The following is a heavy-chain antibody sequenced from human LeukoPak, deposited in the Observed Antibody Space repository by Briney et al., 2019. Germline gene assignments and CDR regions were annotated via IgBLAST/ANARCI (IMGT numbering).Heavy chain of an antibody. CDR1: GFTFSSYE. Sequence: GGSLRLSCAASGFTFSSYEMNWVRRAPGKGLEWVSYISSSGNTIYYADSVKGRFTISRDNAKNSLYLQMNSLRDEDTAVYYCARIRAVWGQGTLVTVSS. J-gene: IGHJ1*01. CDR2: ISSSGNTI. V-gene: IGHV3-48*03. CDR3: ARIRAV. D-gene: IGHD6-19*01.